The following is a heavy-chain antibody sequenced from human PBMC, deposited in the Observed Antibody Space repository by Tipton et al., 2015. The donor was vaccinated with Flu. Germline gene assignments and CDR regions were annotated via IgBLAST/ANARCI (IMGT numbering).Heavy chain of an antibody. D-gene: IGHD1-1*01. Sequence: LVKPTQTLSVTCAISGDTVSSSSVAWNWIRQSPSRGLEWLGRTYYRSKWFNDYAVSVKSRITIDPDTSKNQFSLHLNSVTPEDTAVYYCARDKPESRYSPSFSFDYWGQGTLVTVSS. CDR1: GDTVSSSSVA. J-gene: IGHJ4*02. CDR2: TYYRSKWFN. V-gene: IGHV6-1*01. CDR3: ARDKPESRYSPSFSFDY.